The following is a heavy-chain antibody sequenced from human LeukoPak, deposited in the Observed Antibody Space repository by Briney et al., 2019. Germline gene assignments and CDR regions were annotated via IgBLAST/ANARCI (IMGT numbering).Heavy chain of an antibody. CDR1: GFTFSSYA. CDR3: AKTRPLDSSSWSHGDY. J-gene: IGHJ4*02. CDR2: ISGSGDST. Sequence: GGSLRLSSAASGFTFSSYAMSWVRQAPGKGLEWVSAISGSGDSTYYGDSVKGRFTISRDNSKNTLYLQMNSLRAEDTAVYYCAKTRPLDSSSWSHGDYWGQGTLVTVSS. D-gene: IGHD6-13*01. V-gene: IGHV3-23*01.